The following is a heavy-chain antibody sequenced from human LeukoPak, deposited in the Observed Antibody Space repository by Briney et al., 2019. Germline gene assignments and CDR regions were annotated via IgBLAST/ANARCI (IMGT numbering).Heavy chain of an antibody. CDR3: AREFRSIAVAATDYFDY. CDR2: IIPIFGTA. Sequence: SVKVSCKASGYTFTSYGISWVRQAPGQGLEWMGGIIPIFGTANYAQKFQGRVTITADESTSTAYMELSSLRSEDTAVYYCAREFRSIAVAATDYFDYWGQGTLVTVSS. V-gene: IGHV1-69*13. J-gene: IGHJ4*02. CDR1: GYTFTSYG. D-gene: IGHD6-19*01.